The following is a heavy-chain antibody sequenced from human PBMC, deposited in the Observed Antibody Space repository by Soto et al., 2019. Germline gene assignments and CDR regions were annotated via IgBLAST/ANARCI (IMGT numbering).Heavy chain of an antibody. CDR3: ARDGDRGHFKRGYSGYDPGMDV. V-gene: IGHV3-48*02. J-gene: IGHJ6*02. Sequence: PGGSLRLSCAASGFTFSSYSMNWVRQAPGKGLEWVSYISSSSSTIYYADSVKGRFTISRDNAKNSLYLQMNSLRDEDTAVYYCARDGDRGHFKRGYSGYDPGMDVWGQGTTVTVSS. CDR2: ISSSSSTI. D-gene: IGHD5-12*01. CDR1: GFTFSSYS.